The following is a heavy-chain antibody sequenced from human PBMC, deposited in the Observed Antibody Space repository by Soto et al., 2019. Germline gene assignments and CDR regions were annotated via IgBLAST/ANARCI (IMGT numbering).Heavy chain of an antibody. J-gene: IGHJ6*02. Sequence: GGSLRLSSTASGFTFSSYGMNWVRQAPGKGLVGVSYISSSSSTIYYADSVKGRFTISRDNAKNSLYLQMNSLRDEDTAVYYCARSQGYSSSWYRDYYYGMDVWGQGTTVTVSS. D-gene: IGHD6-13*01. CDR1: GFTFSSYG. CDR3: ARSQGYSSSWYRDYYYGMDV. CDR2: ISSSSSTI. V-gene: IGHV3-48*02.